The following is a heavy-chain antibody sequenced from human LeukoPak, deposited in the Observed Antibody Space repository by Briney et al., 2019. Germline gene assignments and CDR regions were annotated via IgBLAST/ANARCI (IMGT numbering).Heavy chain of an antibody. CDR2: IIPILGIA. V-gene: IGHV1-69*04. D-gene: IGHD3-9*01. Sequence: GASVKVSCKASGGTFSSYAISWVRQAPGQGLEWMGRIIPILGIANYAQKFQGRVTITADKSTSTAYMELSSLRSEDTAVYYCARDRYFDWLQESLGWFDPWGQGTLVTVSS. J-gene: IGHJ5*02. CDR1: GGTFSSYA. CDR3: ARDRYFDWLQESLGWFDP.